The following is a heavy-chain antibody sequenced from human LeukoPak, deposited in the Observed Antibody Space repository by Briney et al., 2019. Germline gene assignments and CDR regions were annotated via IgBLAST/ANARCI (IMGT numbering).Heavy chain of an antibody. CDR1: GGSISSYY. CDR2: IYYSGST. Sequence: TSETLSLTCTVSGGSISSYYWSWIRQPPGKGLEWIGYIYYSGSTNYNPSLKSRVTISVDTSKNQFSLKLSSVTAADTAVYYCARVAAADYYYYYYMDVWGKGTTVTVSS. CDR3: ARVAAADYYYYYYMDV. J-gene: IGHJ6*03. D-gene: IGHD6-13*01. V-gene: IGHV4-59*01.